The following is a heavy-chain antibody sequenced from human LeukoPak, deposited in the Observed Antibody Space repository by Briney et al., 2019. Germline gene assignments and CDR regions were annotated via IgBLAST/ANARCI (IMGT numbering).Heavy chain of an antibody. CDR2: ISYDGSNK. CDR3: ARVGTFYYDFWSGYLYYFAY. V-gene: IGHV3-30-3*01. CDR1: GFTFSSYA. D-gene: IGHD3-3*01. Sequence: GGSLRLSCAASGFTFSSYAMHWVRQAPGKGLEWVAVISYDGSNKYYADSVKGRFTISRDNSKNTLYLQMNSLRAEDTAVYYCARVGTFYYDFWSGYLYYFAYGGQEPLVTVSS. J-gene: IGHJ4*02.